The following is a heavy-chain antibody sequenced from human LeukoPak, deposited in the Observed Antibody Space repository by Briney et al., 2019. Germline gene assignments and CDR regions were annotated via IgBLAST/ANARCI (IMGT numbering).Heavy chain of an antibody. CDR2: IRQDGTEK. CDR3: VRDPPIIVISSETFDI. J-gene: IGHJ3*02. D-gene: IGHD2/OR15-2a*01. Sequence: GGSLRLSCSASGFTFSNYWMSWVGQAPGKGLEWVANIRQDGTEKYYVGSVKGRFTISRDNAKNSLFLQMTSLRADDTAVYYCVRDPPIIVISSETFDIWGQGTMVTASS. CDR1: GFTFSNYW. V-gene: IGHV3-7*01.